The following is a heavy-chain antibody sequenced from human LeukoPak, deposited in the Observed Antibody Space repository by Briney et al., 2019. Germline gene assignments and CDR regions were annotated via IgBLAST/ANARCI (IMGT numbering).Heavy chain of an antibody. J-gene: IGHJ4*02. CDR3: ARGCSGWFEDGFDY. D-gene: IGHD6-19*01. Sequence: GGSLRLSYAASGFTFSSYWMSWVRQAPGKGLEWVANIKQDGSEKYYVDSVKGRFTISRDNAKNSLYLQMNSLRAEDTAVYYCARGCSGWFEDGFDYWGRGTLVTVSS. V-gene: IGHV3-7*04. CDR2: IKQDGSEK. CDR1: GFTFSSYW.